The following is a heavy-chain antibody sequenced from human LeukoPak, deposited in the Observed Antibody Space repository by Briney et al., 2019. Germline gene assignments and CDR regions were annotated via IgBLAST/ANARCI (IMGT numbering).Heavy chain of an antibody. D-gene: IGHD3-9*01. J-gene: IGHJ4*02. CDR3: AKDQGTTHFDWLAY. Sequence: PGGSLRLSCAASGFTFSNYWMHWVRQAPGKGLVWVSRINSDGINTSYADSVKGRFTISRDNAKNTLNLQMNSLRAEDTAVYYCAKDQGTTHFDWLAYWGQGTLVTVSS. CDR2: INSDGINT. V-gene: IGHV3-74*01. CDR1: GFTFSNYW.